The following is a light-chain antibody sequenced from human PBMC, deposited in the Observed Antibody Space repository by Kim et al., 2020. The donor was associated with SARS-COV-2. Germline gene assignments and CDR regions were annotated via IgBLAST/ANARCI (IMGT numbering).Light chain of an antibody. CDR1: KLGDKY. CDR3: QAWDSSTAV. Sequence: YELTQPPSVSVSPGQTASITCSGDKLGDKYACWYQQKPGQSPVLVIYQDSKRPSGIPERFSGSNSGNTATLTISGTQAMDAADYYCQAWDSSTAVFGGG. V-gene: IGLV3-1*01. CDR2: QDS. J-gene: IGLJ2*01.